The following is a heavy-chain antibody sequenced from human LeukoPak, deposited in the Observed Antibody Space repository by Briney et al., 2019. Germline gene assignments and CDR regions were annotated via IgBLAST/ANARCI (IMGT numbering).Heavy chain of an antibody. J-gene: IGHJ6*02. D-gene: IGHD6-19*01. CDR2: ISAYNGNT. CDR1: GYTFTSYG. CDR3: ARDQRVAVAGEYYYYGMDV. V-gene: IGHV1-18*01. Sequence: ASVKVSCKASGYTFTSYGINWVRQAPGQGLEWMGWISAYNGNTNYAQKLQGRVTMTTDTSTSTAYMELRSLRSDDTAVYYCARDQRVAVAGEYYYYGMDVWGQGTTVTVSS.